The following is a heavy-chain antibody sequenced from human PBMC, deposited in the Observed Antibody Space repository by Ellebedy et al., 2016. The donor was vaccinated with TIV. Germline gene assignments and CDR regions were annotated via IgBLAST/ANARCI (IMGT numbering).Heavy chain of an antibody. V-gene: IGHV3-74*01. CDR2: VDFDGTTT. D-gene: IGHD5-24*01. CDR1: GFTFSNYW. CDR3: ARDLRYDGFAVGWFDS. J-gene: IGHJ5*01. Sequence: GESLKISCAASGFTFSNYWMHWVRQAPGKGLAWVSRVDFDGTTTAYADSVKGRFTISRDNAKNTIYLHMRSLRVEDTAVYYCARDLRYDGFAVGWFDSWGQGALVSVSP.